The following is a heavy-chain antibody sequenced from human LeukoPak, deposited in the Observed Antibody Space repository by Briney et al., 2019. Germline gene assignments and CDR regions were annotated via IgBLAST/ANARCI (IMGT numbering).Heavy chain of an antibody. D-gene: IGHD6-6*01. CDR2: IIPILGIA. J-gene: IGHJ5*02. V-gene: IGHV1-69*04. CDR1: GGTFSSYA. Sequence: SVKVSCKTSGGTFSSYAINWVRQAPGQGLEWIGRIIPILGIANYAQKFQGRVTITADKSTSTAYMELSSLRSEDTAVYYCAGLREGSSSDWFDPWGQGTLVTVSS. CDR3: AGLREGSSSDWFDP.